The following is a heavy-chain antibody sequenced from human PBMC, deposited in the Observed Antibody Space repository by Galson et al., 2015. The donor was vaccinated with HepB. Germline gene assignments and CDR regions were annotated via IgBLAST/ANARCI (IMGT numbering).Heavy chain of an antibody. CDR2: ISGSGGST. V-gene: IGHV3-23*01. Sequence: SLRLSCAASGFTFSSYAMSWVRQAPGKGLEWVSAISGSGGSTYYADSVKGRFTISRDNSKNTLYLQMNSLRAEDTAVYYCAKVLRYFDWPPRDYWGQGTLVTVSS. CDR3: AKVLRYFDWPPRDY. D-gene: IGHD3-9*01. J-gene: IGHJ4*02. CDR1: GFTFSSYA.